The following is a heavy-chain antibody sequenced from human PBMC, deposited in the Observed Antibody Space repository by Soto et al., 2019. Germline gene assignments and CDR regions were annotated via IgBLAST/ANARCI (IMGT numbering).Heavy chain of an antibody. V-gene: IGHV4-4*02. D-gene: IGHD3-16*01. CDR1: GGPITTTTW. Sequence: QVQLQESGPGLVKPSETLSLTCAVSGGPITTTTWWAWVRLPPGKGLEWIGELHHDGTTNYNPSLESRITMSLDKSTNPFSLKLPSVTAADTAIYYCATQTISYTWGVWGRGTTVTVSS. J-gene: IGHJ6*02. CDR2: LHHDGTT. CDR3: ATQTISYTWGV.